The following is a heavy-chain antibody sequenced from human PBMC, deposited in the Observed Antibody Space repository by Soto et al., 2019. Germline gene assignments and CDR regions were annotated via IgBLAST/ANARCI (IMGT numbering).Heavy chain of an antibody. J-gene: IGHJ4*02. D-gene: IGHD3-3*01. CDR1: GYTFSRFT. CDR2: INTGNGNT. Sequence: QLVQSGAEVKKPGASVKISCKASGYTFSRFTMHWVRQAPGQRPEWMAWINTGNGNTEYSQKFQGRVTITRDASASTAYTDLSSLRSEDTAVYYCARGAGSYMTSAGGHWGQGTPVTVSS. V-gene: IGHV1-3*04. CDR3: ARGAGSYMTSAGGH.